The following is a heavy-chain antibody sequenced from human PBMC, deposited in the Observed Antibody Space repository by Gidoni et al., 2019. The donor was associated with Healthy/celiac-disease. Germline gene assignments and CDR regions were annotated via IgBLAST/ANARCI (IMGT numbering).Heavy chain of an antibody. CDR3: ARGHGDYESRYYYYGMDV. CDR1: GFTFSDYN. D-gene: IGHD4-17*01. J-gene: IGHJ6*02. V-gene: IGHV3-11*01. CDR2: ISSSGSTI. Sequence: QVQLVESGGGLVKPGGSLRRSCAASGFTFSDYNMSWLRQAPGKGLEWVSYISSSGSTIYYADSVKGRFTISRDNAKNSLYLQMNSLRAEDTAVYYCARGHGDYESRYYYYGMDVWGQGTTVTVSS.